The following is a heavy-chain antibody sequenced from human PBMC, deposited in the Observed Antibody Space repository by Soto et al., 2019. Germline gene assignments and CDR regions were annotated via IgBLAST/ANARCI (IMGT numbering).Heavy chain of an antibody. D-gene: IGHD6-19*01. CDR2: INHSGNT. CDR3: ARYGSGWYIFFDY. J-gene: IGHJ4*02. V-gene: IGHV4-34*01. Sequence: TSETLSLTCAVYGGSFSGYYWSWIRQPPGKGLEWIGEINHSGNTNYNPSLKSRVTISVDTSNNQLSLKLSSVTAADTAVYYCARYGSGWYIFFDYWGQGTLVTVSS. CDR1: GGSFSGYY.